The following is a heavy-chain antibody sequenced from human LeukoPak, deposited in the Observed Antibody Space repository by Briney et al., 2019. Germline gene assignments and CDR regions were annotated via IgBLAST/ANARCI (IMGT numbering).Heavy chain of an antibody. J-gene: IGHJ4*02. V-gene: IGHV3-30*18. CDR2: ISYDGSNK. CDR3: AKDVAAVGTIPDY. CDR1: GFTFSNSV. D-gene: IGHD6-13*01. Sequence: GGSLRLSCAASGFTFSNSVMHWVRQAPGKGLEWVAVISYDGSNKQYVDSVKGRFTISRDNSKNTLYLQMNSLRAEDTAVYYCAKDVAAVGTIPDYWGQGTLVTVSS.